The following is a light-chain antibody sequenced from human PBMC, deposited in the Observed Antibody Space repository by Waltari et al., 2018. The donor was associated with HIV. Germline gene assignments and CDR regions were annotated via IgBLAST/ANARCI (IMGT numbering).Light chain of an antibody. CDR3: QSYDSRLSGSRV. CDR1: SSNIGAGFD. V-gene: IGLV1-40*01. J-gene: IGLJ2*01. Sequence: QSVLTQAPSVSGAPGQRVTISCTGTSSNIGAGFDVHWYQQLPGTAPKLLIDGNNNRPSGVPDRFSGSRSGTSASLAITGLQAEDEADYYCQSYDSRLSGSRVFGGGTKLTVL. CDR2: GNN.